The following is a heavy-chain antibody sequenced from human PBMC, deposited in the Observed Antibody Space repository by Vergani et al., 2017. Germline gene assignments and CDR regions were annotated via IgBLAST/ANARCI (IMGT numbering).Heavy chain of an antibody. D-gene: IGHD2-15*01. CDR3: ARDSEDSTILNAFDI. CDR2: ISYDGTYK. J-gene: IGHJ3*02. Sequence: QVQLVESGGGVVQPGRSLRLSCAASGFTFSNYAMHWVRQAPGKGLEWVAVISYDGTYKYYADSVKGRFTISRDNSKNTLYLQLNSLRAEDTAVYFCARDSEDSTILNAFDIWGQETMVTVSS. CDR1: GFTFSNYA. V-gene: IGHV3-30*04.